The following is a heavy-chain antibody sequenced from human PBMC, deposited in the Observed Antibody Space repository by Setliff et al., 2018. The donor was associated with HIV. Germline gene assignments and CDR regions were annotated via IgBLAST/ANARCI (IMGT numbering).Heavy chain of an antibody. CDR3: ARLLRGGGDYFDY. V-gene: IGHV3-30*04. J-gene: IGHJ4*02. D-gene: IGHD3-10*01. CDR1: GFTFSRYG. CDR2: ISYDGSKK. Sequence: GSLRLSCAASGFTFSRYGMHWVRQAPGKGLEWVAFISYDGSKKYDADSVKGRFTISRDNAKNSLFLQMNSLRAEDTAIYYCARLLRGGGDYFDYWGQGTLVTVSS.